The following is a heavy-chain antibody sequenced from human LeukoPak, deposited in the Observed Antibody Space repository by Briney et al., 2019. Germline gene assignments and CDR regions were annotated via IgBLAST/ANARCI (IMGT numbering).Heavy chain of an antibody. CDR1: GGSFSGYY. V-gene: IGHV4-34*01. D-gene: IGHD3-22*01. CDR3: ARSGLGRRYYYDSSGYHTSYYFDY. Sequence: SETLSLTCAVYGGSFSGYYWSWIRQPPGKGLEWIGEINHSGSTNYNPSLKSRVTISVDTSKNQFSLKLSSVTAADTAVYYCARSGLGRRYYYDSSGYHTSYYFDYWGQGTLVTVSS. J-gene: IGHJ4*02. CDR2: INHSGST.